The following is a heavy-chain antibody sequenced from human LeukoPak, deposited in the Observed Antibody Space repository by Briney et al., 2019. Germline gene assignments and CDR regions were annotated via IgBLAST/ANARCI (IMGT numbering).Heavy chain of an antibody. Sequence: SETLSLTCTVSGGSISSYYWSWIRQPPGKGLEWIGYIYYSGSTNYNPSLKSRVTISVDTSKNQFSLKLSSVTAADTAVYNCAREGYSSGWNYYYYYYMDVWGKGTTVTVSS. CDR1: GGSISSYY. V-gene: IGHV4-59*01. D-gene: IGHD6-19*01. CDR2: IYYSGST. J-gene: IGHJ6*03. CDR3: AREGYSSGWNYYYYYYMDV.